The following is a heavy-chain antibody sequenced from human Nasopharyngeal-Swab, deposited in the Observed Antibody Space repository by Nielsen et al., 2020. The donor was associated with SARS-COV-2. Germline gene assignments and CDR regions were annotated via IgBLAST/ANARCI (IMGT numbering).Heavy chain of an antibody. CDR3: ARLGDWFDP. D-gene: IGHD3-16*01. CDR1: RASISSYH. V-gene: IGHV4-59*08. Sequence: LTLSCTVSRASISSYHWSWIRQPPGKGLEWSGYIYYIGSTNYNPSLKSRVTISLDKSKNQFPLKLNSVTAADTAVYYCARLGDWFDPWGQGTLVTVSP. CDR2: IYYIGST. J-gene: IGHJ5*02.